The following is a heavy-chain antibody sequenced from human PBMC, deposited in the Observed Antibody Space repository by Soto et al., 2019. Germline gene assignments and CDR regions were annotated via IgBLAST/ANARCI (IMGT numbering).Heavy chain of an antibody. D-gene: IGHD4-17*01. J-gene: IGHJ5*02. CDR2: FDPDEAET. CDR1: EYTLNEVA. Sequence: QVPVVQSGAEVKKPGASVKVSCKVSEYTLNEVAMHWVRQAPGKGLEWLGGFDPDEAETIYAQHFQGRVTMTEDTSTDTVYMELSSLRSEDTALYFSTTYHGDYNFDHWGQGTLVTVSS. V-gene: IGHV1-24*01. CDR3: TTYHGDYNFDH.